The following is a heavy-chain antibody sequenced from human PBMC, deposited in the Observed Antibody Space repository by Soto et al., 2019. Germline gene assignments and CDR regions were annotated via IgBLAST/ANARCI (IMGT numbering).Heavy chain of an antibody. J-gene: IGHJ6*02. CDR2: IIPIFGTA. Sequence: QVQLVQSGAEVKKPGSSVKVSCKASGGTFSSYAISWVRQAPGQGLEWMGGIIPIFGTANYAQKFQGRVTITADKSTGTAYMELSSLRSEDTAVYYCARGRSGFLEWLSADYYYGMEGWGQGTTVTVSS. D-gene: IGHD3-3*01. CDR1: GGTFSSYA. CDR3: ARGRSGFLEWLSADYYYGMEG. V-gene: IGHV1-69*06.